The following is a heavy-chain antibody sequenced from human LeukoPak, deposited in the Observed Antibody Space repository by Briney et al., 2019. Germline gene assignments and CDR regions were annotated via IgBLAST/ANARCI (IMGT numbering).Heavy chain of an antibody. D-gene: IGHD3-10*01. CDR1: GFTFSDYY. Sequence: GSLRLSCAASGFTFSDYYMSWIRQAPGKGLEWVSYISSSGSTTYYADSVKGRFTISRDNAKNSLYLQMNSLRAEDTAVYYCARDARRYYYGSGSYYSNWFDPWGQGTLVTVSS. CDR3: ARDARRYYYGSGSYYSNWFDP. J-gene: IGHJ5*02. V-gene: IGHV3-11*01. CDR2: ISSSGSTT.